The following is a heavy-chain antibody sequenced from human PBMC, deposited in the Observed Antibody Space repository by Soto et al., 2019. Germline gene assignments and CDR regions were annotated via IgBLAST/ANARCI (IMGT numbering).Heavy chain of an antibody. CDR2: ISYDGSKK. V-gene: IGHV3-30*18. D-gene: IGHD3-22*01. J-gene: IGHJ4*02. CDR3: AKPRGYYDSSGFTPLDY. Sequence: QVQLVESGGGVVQPGRSLRLSCAASGFTFSSYGMHWVRQAPGKGLEWVAVISYDGSKKYYADSVKGRFTISRDNSKNTLYLQMNSLRAEDTAVYYCAKPRGYYDSSGFTPLDYWGQGTLVTVSS. CDR1: GFTFSSYG.